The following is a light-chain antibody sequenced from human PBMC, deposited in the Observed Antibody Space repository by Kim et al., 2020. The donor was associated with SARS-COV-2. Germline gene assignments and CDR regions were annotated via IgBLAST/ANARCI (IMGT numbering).Light chain of an antibody. V-gene: IGKV1-39*01. CDR2: RAS. Sequence: ASVGDTVTITCRASQSVSNWLNWYQQKPGKAPHLLIFRASTLQSGAPARFSGSASGTDFALTISSLQPEDFATYYCQQSYSFPRTFGQGTKVDIK. CDR1: QSVSNW. CDR3: QQSYSFPRT. J-gene: IGKJ1*01.